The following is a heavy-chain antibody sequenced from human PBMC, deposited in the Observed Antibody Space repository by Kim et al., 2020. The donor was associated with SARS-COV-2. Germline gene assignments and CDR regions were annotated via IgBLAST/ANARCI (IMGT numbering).Heavy chain of an antibody. CDR1: GYTFTGYY. CDR2: INPNSGGT. J-gene: IGHJ6*02. CDR3: ARGFSPHPTPNGMDV. Sequence: ASVKVSCKASGYTFTGYYMHWVRQAPGQGLEWMGRINPNSGGTNYAQKFQGRVTMTRDTSISTAYMELSRLRSDDTVVYYCARGFSPHPTPNGMDVWGQGPTVTVSS. V-gene: IGHV1-2*05. D-gene: IGHD3-3*01.